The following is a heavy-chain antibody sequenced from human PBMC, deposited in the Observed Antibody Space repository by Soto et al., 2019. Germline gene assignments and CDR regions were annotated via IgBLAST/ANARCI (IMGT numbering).Heavy chain of an antibody. CDR3: ARDLWGYCGTDCYPLDV. Sequence: QVQLQESGPGLVKPSETLSLTCTVSGGTISRYYWSWIRQPPGKGLEWIGYMYNTGSTVYNPSFKGRVTLSVDTSMNQFSLKLNSVTAADTAVYYCARDLWGYCGTDCYPLDVWGQGTTVTVSS. CDR1: GGTISRYY. V-gene: IGHV4-59*01. J-gene: IGHJ6*02. CDR2: MYNTGST. D-gene: IGHD2-21*02.